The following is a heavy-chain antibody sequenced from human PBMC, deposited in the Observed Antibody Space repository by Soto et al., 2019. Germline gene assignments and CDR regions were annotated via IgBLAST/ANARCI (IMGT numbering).Heavy chain of an antibody. D-gene: IGHD3-3*01. CDR2: ISYDGSNK. V-gene: IGHV3-30*18. CDR1: GFTFSSYG. CDR3: AKDYDFWSGYLFDY. Sequence: GGSLILSCAAPGFTFSSYGMHWVRQAPGKGLEWVAVISYDGSNKYYADSVKGRFTISRDNSKNTLYLRMNSLRAEDTAVYYCAKDYDFWSGYLFDYWGQGTLVTVSS. J-gene: IGHJ4*02.